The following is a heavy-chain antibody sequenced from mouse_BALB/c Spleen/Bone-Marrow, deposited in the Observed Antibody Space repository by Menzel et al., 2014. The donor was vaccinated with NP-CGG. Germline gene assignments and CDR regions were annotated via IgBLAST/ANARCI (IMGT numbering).Heavy chain of an antibody. Sequence: VQLQESGAELMKPGASVKISCKATGYTFRSYWMEWVRQRPGHGLEWIGEILPGSGSTNHNEKFKGKATFTADTSSNTAYLQLISLTSEDSAVYYSAFNSYCFFDVWGAGTTVTVSS. CDR3: AFNSYCFFDV. V-gene: IGHV1-9*01. CDR1: GYTFRSYW. J-gene: IGHJ1*01. CDR2: ILPGSGST.